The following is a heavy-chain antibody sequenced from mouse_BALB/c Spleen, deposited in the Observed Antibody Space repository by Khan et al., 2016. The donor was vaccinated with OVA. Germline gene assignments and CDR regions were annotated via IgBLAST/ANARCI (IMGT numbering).Heavy chain of an antibody. CDR1: GYTFTSYY. D-gene: IGHD1-1*02. V-gene: IGHV1S81*02. CDR3: TRSGWAVFAY. Sequence: QVQLQQPGAELVKPGASVKLSCKASGYTFTSYYIYWVKQRPGQGLEWIGGINPSNGGTYFNEKFESKATLTVDKSSSTAFMQVSSLTSEDSAVYYCTRSGWAVFAYWGQGTLVTVSA. CDR2: INPSNGGT. J-gene: IGHJ3*01.